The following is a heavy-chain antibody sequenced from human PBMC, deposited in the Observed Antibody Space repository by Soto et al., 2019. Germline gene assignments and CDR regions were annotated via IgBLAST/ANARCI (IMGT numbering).Heavy chain of an antibody. D-gene: IGHD3-3*01. V-gene: IGHV1-2*02. Sequence: QLHLVQSGAVVKKPGASVTVSCSASGYPVTAYYMHWVRQAPGRGLEWMGGINPATGAAKYTQTFQGRVTMTRETSTGTVFMELGGLTSEETAVFYCARGGGVGVAGSAAFDMWGQGTLVTVSS. CDR3: ARGGGVGVAGSAAFDM. CDR2: INPATGAA. J-gene: IGHJ3*02. CDR1: GYPVTAYY.